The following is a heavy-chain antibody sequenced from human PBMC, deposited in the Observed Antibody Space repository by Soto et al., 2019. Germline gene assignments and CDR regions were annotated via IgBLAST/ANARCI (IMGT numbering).Heavy chain of an antibody. Sequence: EVQLVESGGDLVQPGGSLRLSCEASGFTFSSNWMHWVRQAPGKGLVWVSRMNPDGSTRGDAESVKGRFTISRDNAKNTLCQQMNSLSAEDTAEYYCARGGNAGSGQYYLDDYWGHGTLVTVSS. J-gene: IGHJ4*01. CDR3: ARGGNAGSGQYYLDDY. D-gene: IGHD3-10*01. CDR1: GFTFSSNW. CDR2: MNPDGSTR. V-gene: IGHV3-74*01.